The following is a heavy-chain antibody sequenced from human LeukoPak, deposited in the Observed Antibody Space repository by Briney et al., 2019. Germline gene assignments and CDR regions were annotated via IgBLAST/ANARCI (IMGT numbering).Heavy chain of an antibody. J-gene: IGHJ4*02. CDR1: GGTFSSYA. CDR2: IIPIFGTA. CDR3: AREEGTPHFWDY. D-gene: IGHD3-3*02. V-gene: IGHV1-69*05. Sequence: GASVKVSCKASGGTFSSYAISWVRQAPGQGLEWMGGIIPIFGTANYAQEFQGRVTITTDESTSIAYMELSSLRSEDTAVYYCAREEGTPHFWDYWGQGTLVTVSS.